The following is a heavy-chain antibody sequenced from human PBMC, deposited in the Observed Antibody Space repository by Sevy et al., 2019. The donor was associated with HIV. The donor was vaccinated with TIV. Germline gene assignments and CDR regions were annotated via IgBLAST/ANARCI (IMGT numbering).Heavy chain of an antibody. Sequence: LGGSLRLSCVASAFTFSNDWMTWVRQAPGKGLEWVGHIRSATGGGTTDYAEPVKGRFTISRHDSKNTVYLEMNSLKIEDTGVYFCATLSGNYWGDWLDPWGQGTLVTVSS. J-gene: IGHJ5*02. CDR2: IRSATGGGTT. CDR3: ATLSGNYWGDWLDP. D-gene: IGHD5-12*01. CDR1: AFTFSNDW. V-gene: IGHV3-15*07.